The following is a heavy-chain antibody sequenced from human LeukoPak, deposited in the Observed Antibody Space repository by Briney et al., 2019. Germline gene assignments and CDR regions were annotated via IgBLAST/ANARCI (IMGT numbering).Heavy chain of an antibody. CDR2: ISAYNGNT. J-gene: IGHJ4*02. Sequence: ASVKVSCKASGYTFTSYGISWVRQAPGQGLEWMGWISAYNGNTNYAQKLQGRVTMTTDTSTSTAYVELRSLRSDDTAVYYCARDVGIAAAGWNYWGQGTLVTVSS. CDR1: GYTFTSYG. CDR3: ARDVGIAAAGWNY. V-gene: IGHV1-18*04. D-gene: IGHD6-13*01.